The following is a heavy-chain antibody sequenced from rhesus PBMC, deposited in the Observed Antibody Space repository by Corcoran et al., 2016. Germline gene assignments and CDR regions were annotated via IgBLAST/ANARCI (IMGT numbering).Heavy chain of an antibody. J-gene: IGHJ4*01. CDR3: ARANHYLFDY. D-gene: IGHD4-11*01. V-gene: IGHV4-169*01. Sequence: QLQLQESGPGLVKPSETLSGTCAVSGGSISSSYWSWIRQAPGKGLEWIGYIYGSGSSTNYNPSLKSRVTLSVDTSKNQLSLKLSSVTAADTAVYYCARANHYLFDYWGQGVLVTVSS. CDR2: IYGSGSST. CDR1: GGSISSSY.